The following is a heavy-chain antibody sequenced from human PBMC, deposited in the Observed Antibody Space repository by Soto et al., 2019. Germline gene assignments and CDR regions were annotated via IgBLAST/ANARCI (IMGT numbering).Heavy chain of an antibody. CDR3: TSATEVVAATQGYYFDY. CDR1: GFTFGDYA. V-gene: IGHV3-49*03. Sequence: PGGSLRLSCTASGFTFGDYAMSWFRQAPGKGLEWVGFIRSKAYGGTTEYAASVKGRFTISRDDSKSIAHLQMNSLKTEDTAVYYCTSATEVVAATQGYYFDYWGQGTLVTVSS. D-gene: IGHD2-15*01. J-gene: IGHJ4*02. CDR2: IRSKAYGGTT.